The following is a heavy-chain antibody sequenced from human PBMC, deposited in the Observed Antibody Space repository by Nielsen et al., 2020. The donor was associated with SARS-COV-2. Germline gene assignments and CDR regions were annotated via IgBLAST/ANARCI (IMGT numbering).Heavy chain of an antibody. D-gene: IGHD5-12*01. CDR3: AKSKSYDYGFDS. J-gene: IGHJ4*02. V-gene: IGHV3-23*01. CDR2: IGGVGGGST. CDR1: GFTFSNYA. Sequence: GESLKISCAASGFTFSNYAMNWVRQAPGKGLEWVSAIGGVGGGSTYYADSVAGRFTISRDSSKNMVYLQMNTLRAEDTAIYYCAKSKSYDYGFDSWGPGTLVTVSS.